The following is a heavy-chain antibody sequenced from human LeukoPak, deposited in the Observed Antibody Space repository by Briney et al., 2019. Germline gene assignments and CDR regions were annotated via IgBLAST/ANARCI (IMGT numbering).Heavy chain of an antibody. CDR1: GFTFSSYA. CDR2: ISGSGGST. D-gene: IGHD3-22*01. CDR3: AKRGYYDSSGYFDY. V-gene: IGHV3-23*01. J-gene: IGHJ4*02. Sequence: GGSLRLSCAASGFTFSSYAMSWVCQAPGKGLEWVSAISGSGGSTYYADSVKGRFTISRDNSKNTLYLQMNSLRAEDTAVYYCAKRGYYDSSGYFDYWGQGTLVTVSS.